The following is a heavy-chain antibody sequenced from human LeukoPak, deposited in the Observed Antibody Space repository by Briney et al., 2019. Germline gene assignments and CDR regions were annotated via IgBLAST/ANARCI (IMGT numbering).Heavy chain of an antibody. D-gene: IGHD3-22*01. V-gene: IGHV3-15*01. CDR2: IKSKTDGGTT. Sequence: PGGSLRLSCAASGFTFSNAWMSWVRQAPGKGLEWVGRIKSKTDGGTTDYAAPVKGRFAISRDDSKNTLHLQMNSLKTEDTAVYYCTNTPPPYYYDSSGYSDYWGQGTLVAVSS. J-gene: IGHJ4*02. CDR1: GFTFSNAW. CDR3: TNTPPPYYYDSSGYSDY.